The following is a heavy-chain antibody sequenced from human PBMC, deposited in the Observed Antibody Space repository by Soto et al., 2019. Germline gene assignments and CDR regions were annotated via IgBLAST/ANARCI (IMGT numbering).Heavy chain of an antibody. D-gene: IGHD3-10*01. J-gene: IGHJ4*02. CDR1: GFTFSGSA. V-gene: IGHV3-73*01. CDR2: IRSKANSYAT. Sequence: GGSLRLSCAASGFTFSGSAMHWVRQASGKGLEWVGRIRSKANSYATAYAAWVKGRFTISRDDSKNTAYLQMNSLKTEDSAMYYCTASDGDYYGPEAHGSDYWGQGTLVTVSS. CDR3: TASDGDYYGPEAHGSDY.